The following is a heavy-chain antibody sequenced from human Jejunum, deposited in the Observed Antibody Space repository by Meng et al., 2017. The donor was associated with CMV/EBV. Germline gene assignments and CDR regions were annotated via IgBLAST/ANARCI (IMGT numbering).Heavy chain of an antibody. V-gene: IGHV1-46*01. CDR3: ARRSATSTHFYFDS. Sequence: AACSSFPSSYIHWLRLAPGQGLEWMGLMNPSGGYTSYAQKFGGRVTMTADTSTSTIYLDVTRLTSEDTATYYCARRSATSTHFYFDSWGQGTLVTVSS. CDR2: MNPSGGYT. J-gene: IGHJ4*02. CDR1: CSSFPSSY. D-gene: IGHD3-3*02.